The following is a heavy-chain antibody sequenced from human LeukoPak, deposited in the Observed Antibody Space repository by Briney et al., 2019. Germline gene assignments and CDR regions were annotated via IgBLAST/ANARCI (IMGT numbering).Heavy chain of an antibody. V-gene: IGHV3-9*01. CDR3: ARDQGLEWSAPSLDY. D-gene: IGHD3-3*01. J-gene: IGHJ4*02. Sequence: GGSLRLSCAASGFTFDDYAMHWVRQAPGKGLEWVSGISWNSGSIGYADSVKGRFTISRDNAKNSLYLQMNSLRAEDTAVYYCARDQGLEWSAPSLDYWGQGTLVTVSS. CDR2: ISWNSGSI. CDR1: GFTFDDYA.